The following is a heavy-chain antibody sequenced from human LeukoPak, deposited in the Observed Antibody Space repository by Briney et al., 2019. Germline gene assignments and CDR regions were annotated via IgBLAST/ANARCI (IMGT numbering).Heavy chain of an antibody. V-gene: IGHV1-69*05. Sequence: ASVKVSCKASGGTFSSYAISWVRQAPGQGLEWMGGIIPIFGTANYAQKFQGRVTVTRDTSTSTVYMELSSLRSEDTAVYYCARGGSVITATGTFFWGQGTLVTVSS. CDR2: IIPIFGTA. CDR3: ARGGSVITATGTFF. J-gene: IGHJ4*02. CDR1: GGTFSSYA. D-gene: IGHD6-13*01.